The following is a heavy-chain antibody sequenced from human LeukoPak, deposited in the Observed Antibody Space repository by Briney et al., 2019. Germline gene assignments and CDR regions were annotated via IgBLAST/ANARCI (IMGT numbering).Heavy chain of an antibody. D-gene: IGHD2-2*01. V-gene: IGHV3-7*01. CDR3: ARDGPQYLDCSSTSCYSGY. Sequence: GGALRLSCAASGFTFSSYWISWVRQAPGKGLEWVANIKQDGSEKYYVDSVKGRFTISRDNAKNSLYLQMNSLRAEDTAVYYCARDGPQYLDCSSTSCYSGYWGQGTLVTVSS. J-gene: IGHJ4*02. CDR1: GFTFSSYW. CDR2: IKQDGSEK.